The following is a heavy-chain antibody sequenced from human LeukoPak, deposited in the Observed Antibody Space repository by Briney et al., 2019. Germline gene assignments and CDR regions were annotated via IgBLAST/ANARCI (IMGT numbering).Heavy chain of an antibody. CDR1: GFTLSSFA. J-gene: IGHJ4*02. CDR3: AKAWGAAGTFES. Sequence: GGSLRLSCAASGFTLSSFAMGWVRQAPGKGLEWVSGFSGRAGYTYYADSVRGRFTISRDIPKNTLYLQMNSLRVDVTAVYYCAKAWGAAGTFESWGQGTLVSVSS. V-gene: IGHV3-23*01. D-gene: IGHD6-13*01. CDR2: FSGRAGYT.